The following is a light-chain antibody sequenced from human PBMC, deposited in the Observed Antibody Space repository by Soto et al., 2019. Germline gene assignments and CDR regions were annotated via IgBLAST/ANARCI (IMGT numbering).Light chain of an antibody. J-gene: IGKJ3*01. V-gene: IGKV3-15*01. CDR2: AAS. Sequence: EIVVTQSPGILSVSPGDRATLSCRASQSVGRNLAWYQQKPGQAPTLLIYAASTRATGLPARFSGSGSGTVFALTIGSLQSQDFAVYYSQEDTKWSLFTFGPGTRVDIK. CDR1: QSVGRN. CDR3: QEDTKWSLFT.